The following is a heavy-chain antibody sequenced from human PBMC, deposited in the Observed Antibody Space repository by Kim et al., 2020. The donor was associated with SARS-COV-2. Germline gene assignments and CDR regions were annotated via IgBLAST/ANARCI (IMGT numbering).Heavy chain of an antibody. CDR2: ISYDGSNK. J-gene: IGHJ6*02. CDR1: GFTFSSYG. V-gene: IGHV3-30*18. Sequence: GGSLRLSCAASGFTFSSYGMHWVRQAPGKGLEWVAVISYDGSNKYYADSVKGRFTISRDNSKNTLYLQMNSLRAEDTAVYYCAKMYRGNYYYGMDVWGQGTTVTVSS. D-gene: IGHD2-8*01. CDR3: AKMYRGNYYYGMDV.